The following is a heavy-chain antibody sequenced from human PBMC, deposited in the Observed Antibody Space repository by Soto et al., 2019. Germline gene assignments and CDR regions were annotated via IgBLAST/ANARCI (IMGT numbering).Heavy chain of an antibody. V-gene: IGHV6-1*01. CDR1: GDSVSSNSAA. CDR2: TYYRSKWYN. Sequence: SQTLSLTCAISGDSVSSNSAAWNWIRQSPSRGLEWLGRTYYRSKWYNDYAVSVKSRITINPDTSKNQFSLQLNSVTPEDTAVYYCAREAGVGYSSSSGHNYYYYMDVWGKGTTVTFSS. J-gene: IGHJ6*03. CDR3: AREAGVGYSSSSGHNYYYYMDV. D-gene: IGHD6-6*01.